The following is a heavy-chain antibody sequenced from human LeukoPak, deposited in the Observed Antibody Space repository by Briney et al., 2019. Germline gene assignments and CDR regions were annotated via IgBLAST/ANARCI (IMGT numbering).Heavy chain of an antibody. Sequence: SETLSLTCTVSGGSVSSGSYYWSWIRQPPGKGLEWIGYIYYSGSTNYNPSLKSRVTISVDTSKNQFSLKLSSVTAADTAVYYCARSTSGSLPLDPWGQGTLVTVSS. CDR1: GGSVSSGSYY. CDR2: IYYSGST. D-gene: IGHD3-3*01. J-gene: IGHJ5*02. V-gene: IGHV4-61*01. CDR3: ARSTSGSLPLDP.